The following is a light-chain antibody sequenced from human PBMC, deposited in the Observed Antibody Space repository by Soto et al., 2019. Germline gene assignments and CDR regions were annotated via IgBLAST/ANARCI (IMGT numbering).Light chain of an antibody. J-gene: IGKJ1*01. Sequence: EIVMTQFPATLSVSPGERATISCRASQSVGGNLAWYQQKPGQAPRLLIYGASTRATGIPARFSGSGSATDFTLTISRLPAEDFAVYYCQQYNNWRTFGQGTKVEIK. CDR3: QQYNNWRT. CDR2: GAS. CDR1: QSVGGN. V-gene: IGKV3-15*01.